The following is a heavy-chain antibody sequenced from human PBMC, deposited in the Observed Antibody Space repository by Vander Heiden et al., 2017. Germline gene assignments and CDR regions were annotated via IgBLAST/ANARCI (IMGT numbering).Heavy chain of an antibody. CDR1: GYTFSNYE. CDR2: MDRKTGNT. V-gene: IGHV1-8*01. CDR3: ARYCSSNSCYKFDS. Sequence: QEQLVQSGAEVKKPGASVQVSCKASGYTFSNYEINWVRQAAGQGLEWVGWMDRKTGNTGYAQKFQGRVTMTWNTSITTVYMELRSLRSEDTAVYYCARYCSSNSCYKFDSWGQGTLVSVSS. D-gene: IGHD2-2*01. J-gene: IGHJ4*02.